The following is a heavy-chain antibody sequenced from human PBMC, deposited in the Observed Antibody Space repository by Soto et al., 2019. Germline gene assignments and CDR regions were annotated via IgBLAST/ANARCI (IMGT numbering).Heavy chain of an antibody. J-gene: IGHJ5*02. CDR2: ISRGGSPI. D-gene: IGHD4-17*01. Sequence: EVQLVESGGGLVKPGGSLRLSCAASGFAFSDFGFNWVRQAPGKGLEWVSFISRGGSPIYYADSLRGRFTISRDDANTSISLQMTRLRPEDKAIYYCARDRHDQGDFNWFDPWGQGTLVTVSS. V-gene: IGHV3-21*02. CDR3: ARDRHDQGDFNWFDP. CDR1: GFAFSDFG.